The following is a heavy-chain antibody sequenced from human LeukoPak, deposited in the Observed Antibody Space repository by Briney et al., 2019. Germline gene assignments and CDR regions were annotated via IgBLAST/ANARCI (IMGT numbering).Heavy chain of an antibody. J-gene: IGHJ6*03. Sequence: SETLSLTCTVSGGSISFYYWSWIRQPAGKGLEWIGRIYTSGSTDYNPSLKSRVTMSVDTSKNQFSLKLSSVTAADTAVYYCARGPRHYYYYYMDVWGKGTTVTVSS. CDR1: GGSISFYY. CDR2: IYTSGST. CDR3: ARGPRHYYYYYMDV. V-gene: IGHV4-4*07.